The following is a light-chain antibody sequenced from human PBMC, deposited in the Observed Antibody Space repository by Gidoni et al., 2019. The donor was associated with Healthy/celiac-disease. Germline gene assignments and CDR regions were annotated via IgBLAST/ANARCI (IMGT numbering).Light chain of an antibody. J-gene: IGKJ1*01. Sequence: DVVMTQYPLLLLVTPGEPASISCRSSQSLLHSNGYNYLDWYLQKPGQSPQLLIYLGSNRASGVPDRFSGSGSGTDFTLKISRVEAEDVGVYYCMQALQTPWTFGQXTKVEIK. CDR1: QSLLHSNGYNY. CDR2: LGS. CDR3: MQALQTPWT. V-gene: IGKV2-28*01.